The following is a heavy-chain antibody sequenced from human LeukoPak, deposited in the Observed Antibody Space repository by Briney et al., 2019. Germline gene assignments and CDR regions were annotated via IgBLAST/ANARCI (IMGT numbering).Heavy chain of an antibody. CDR3: ASLLTPYHGSGGGGMDV. CDR2: ISGDGSLT. Sequence: GGSLRLSCAASGFXFSTHWIYWVRQAPGKEFVWVSRISGDGSLTSYADSVRGRFTISRDNAKETLYLQMTSLRVDDTAVYSCASLLTPYHGSGGGGMDVWGQGTTVTVSS. V-gene: IGHV3-74*01. J-gene: IGHJ6*02. CDR1: GFXFSTHW. D-gene: IGHD3-10*01.